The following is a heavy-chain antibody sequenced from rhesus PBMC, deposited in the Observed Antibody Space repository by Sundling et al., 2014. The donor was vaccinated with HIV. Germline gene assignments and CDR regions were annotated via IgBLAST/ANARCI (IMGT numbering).Heavy chain of an antibody. V-gene: IGHV4-99*01. Sequence: QVQLQESGPGLLKPSETLSLTCGVSGGSFSAYYWGWIRQPPGKGLEYIGYISGSRGSTNYNPSLKSRVTISKDTSKNQFSLKLNSVTAADTAVYYCARMGRTGYYFDYWGQGVLVTVSS. CDR1: GGSFSAYY. J-gene: IGHJ4*01. CDR2: ISGSRGST. CDR3: ARMGRTGYYFDY. D-gene: IGHD3-3*01.